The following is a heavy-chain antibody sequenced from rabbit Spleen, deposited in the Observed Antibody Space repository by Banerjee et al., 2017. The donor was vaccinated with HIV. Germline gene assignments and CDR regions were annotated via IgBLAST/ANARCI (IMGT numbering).Heavy chain of an antibody. J-gene: IGHJ4*01. CDR3: ARDGAGGSYFAL. V-gene: IGHV1S40*01. Sequence: QSLEESGGDLVKPGASLTVTCTASGLDLSSSDWIYWVRQAPGKGLEWIGYIDPVFGITYYASWVNGRFSISRENAQNTVFLQMTSLTAADTATYFCARDGAGGSYFALWGPGTLVTVS. D-gene: IGHD8-1*01. CDR2: IDPVFGIT. CDR1: GLDLSSSDW.